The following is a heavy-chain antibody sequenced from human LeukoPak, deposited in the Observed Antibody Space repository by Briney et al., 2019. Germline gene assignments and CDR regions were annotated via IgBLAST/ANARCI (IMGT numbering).Heavy chain of an antibody. J-gene: IGHJ4*02. D-gene: IGHD2-15*01. Sequence: GGSLRLSCVASGFTLSTYGMHWVRQAPGKGLEWVAFIRYDGSDKFYGDSVKGRFTTSRDNSKNTLYLQMSRLRVEDTDVYYCAKDLDCSGGTCHKAFDCWGQGTLVTVSS. CDR2: IRYDGSDK. CDR1: GFTLSTYG. CDR3: AKDLDCSGGTCHKAFDC. V-gene: IGHV3-30*02.